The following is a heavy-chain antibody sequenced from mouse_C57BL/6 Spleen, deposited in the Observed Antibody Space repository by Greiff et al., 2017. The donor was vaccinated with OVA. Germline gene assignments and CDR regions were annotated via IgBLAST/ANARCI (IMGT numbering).Heavy chain of an antibody. V-gene: IGHV5-9-1*02. CDR2: ISSGGDYI. CDR3: TRGGGTEGFAY. J-gene: IGHJ3*01. D-gene: IGHD4-1*01. CDR1: GFTFSSYA. Sequence: EVKLVESGEGLVKPGGSLKLSCAASGFTFSSYAMSWVRQTPEKRLEWVAYISSGGDYIYYADTVKGRFTISRDNARNTLYLQMSSLKSEDTAMYYCTRGGGTEGFAYWGQGTLVTVSA.